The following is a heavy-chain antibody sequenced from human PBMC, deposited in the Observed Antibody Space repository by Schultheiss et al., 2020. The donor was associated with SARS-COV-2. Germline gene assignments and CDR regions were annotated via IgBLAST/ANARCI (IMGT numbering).Heavy chain of an antibody. Sequence: ASVKVSCKASGYTFTGYYMHWVRQAPGQGLEWMGWINPNSGGTNYAQKFQGRVTMTRDTSISTAYMELSRLRSDDTAVYYCARDGPGEILRFLEWLPPLGMDVWGQGTTVTVSS. V-gene: IGHV1-2*02. CDR2: INPNSGGT. D-gene: IGHD3-3*01. CDR3: ARDGPGEILRFLEWLPPLGMDV. CDR1: GYTFTGYY. J-gene: IGHJ6*02.